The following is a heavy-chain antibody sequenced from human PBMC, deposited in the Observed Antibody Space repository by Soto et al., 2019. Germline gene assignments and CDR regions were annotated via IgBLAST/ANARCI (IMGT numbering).Heavy chain of an antibody. CDR1: GGSISSYY. CDR2: IYYSGST. J-gene: IGHJ6*02. V-gene: IGHV4-59*01. CDR3: ARAGKAGTEDYYYYGMDV. D-gene: IGHD6-13*01. Sequence: TSQTLSLTCTVSGGSISSYYWSWIRQPPGKGLEWIGYIYYSGSTNYNPSLKSRVTISVDTSKNQFSLKLSSVTAADTAVYYCARAGKAGTEDYYYYGMDVWGQGTTVTVSS.